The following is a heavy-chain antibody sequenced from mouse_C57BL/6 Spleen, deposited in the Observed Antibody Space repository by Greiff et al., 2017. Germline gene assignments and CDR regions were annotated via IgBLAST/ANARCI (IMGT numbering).Heavy chain of an antibody. D-gene: IGHD2-4*01. CDR3: ARGIYYDYGGNAMDY. Sequence: QVTLKVSGPGILQSSQTLSLTCSFSGFSLSTSGMGVSWIRQPSGKGLEWLAHIYWDDDKRYNPSLKSQLTISKDTSRNQVFLKITSVDTADTATYYCARGIYYDYGGNAMDYWGQGTSVTVSS. CDR1: GFSLSTSGMG. CDR2: IYWDDDK. V-gene: IGHV8-12*01. J-gene: IGHJ4*01.